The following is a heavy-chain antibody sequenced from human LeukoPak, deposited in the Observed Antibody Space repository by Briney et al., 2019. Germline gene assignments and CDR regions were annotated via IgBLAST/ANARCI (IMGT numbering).Heavy chain of an antibody. D-gene: IGHD3-10*01. Sequence: GGSLRLSCAASGFTFNNYGMHCVRQAPGKGLEWVAFIRYDGSNKYYADSVKGRFTISRDNSKNTLYLQMNSLRAEDTAVYYCARAGSGSYKPSDYWGQGTLVTVSS. V-gene: IGHV3-30*02. CDR1: GFTFNNYG. J-gene: IGHJ4*02. CDR2: IRYDGSNK. CDR3: ARAGSGSYKPSDY.